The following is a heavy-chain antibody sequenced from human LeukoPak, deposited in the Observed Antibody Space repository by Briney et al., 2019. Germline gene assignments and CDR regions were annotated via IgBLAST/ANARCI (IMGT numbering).Heavy chain of an antibody. CDR3: AVGGIAAPVPWFDP. Sequence: GESLKISCKGSGYSFTSDWIGWVRQMPGKGLEWMGIIYPGESDTRYSPSFQGQVTISADKSISTAYLQWRRLKASDTAMYYFAVGGIAAPVPWFDPWGQGTLVTVSS. J-gene: IGHJ5*02. V-gene: IGHV5-51*01. D-gene: IGHD6-13*01. CDR1: GYSFTSDW. CDR2: IYPGESDT.